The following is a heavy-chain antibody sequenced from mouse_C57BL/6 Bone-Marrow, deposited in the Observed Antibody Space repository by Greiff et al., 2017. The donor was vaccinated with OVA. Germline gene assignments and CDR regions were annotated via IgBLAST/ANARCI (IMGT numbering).Heavy chain of an antibody. J-gene: IGHJ2*01. D-gene: IGHD3-2*02. CDR3: ARSETAQACYYFDY. CDR2: IDPEDGEN. V-gene: IGHV14-2*01. CDR1: GFNIKDYY. Sequence: VQLKESGAELVKPGASVKLSCTASGFNIKDYYMHWVKQRTEQGLEWIGRIDPEDGENKYAPKFPGKGTITADTSSNTAYLQLSSLTAEDTAVYYFARSETAQACYYFDYWGQGTTLTVSS.